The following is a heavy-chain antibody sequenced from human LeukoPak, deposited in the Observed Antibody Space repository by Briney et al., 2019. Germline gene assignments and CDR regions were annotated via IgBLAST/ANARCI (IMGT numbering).Heavy chain of an antibody. CDR3: ARATTGAFDY. J-gene: IGHJ4*02. CDR1: GFTFSSYS. CDR2: ISSSSSYI. D-gene: IGHD4-11*01. V-gene: IGHV3-21*01. Sequence: GGSLILSCAASGFTFSSYSMNWVRQAPGKGLEWVSSISSSSSYIYYAGPVKGRFTISRDNAKNSLYLQMNSLRAEDTAVYYCARATTGAFDYWGQGTLVTVSS.